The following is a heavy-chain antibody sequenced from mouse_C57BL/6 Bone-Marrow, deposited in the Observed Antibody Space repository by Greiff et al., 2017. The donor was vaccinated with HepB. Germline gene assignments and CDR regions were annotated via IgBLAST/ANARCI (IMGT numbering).Heavy chain of an antibody. D-gene: IGHD2-4*01. V-gene: IGHV1-4*01. CDR1: GYTFTSYT. CDR2: INPSSGYT. Sequence: VQLKESGAELARPGASVKMSCKASGYTFTSYTMHWVKQRPGQGLEWIGYINPSSGYTKYNQKFKDKATLTVDTSSSTAYMQLSSLTSEDSAVYYCARVDDYDGYYYAMDYWGQGTSVTVSS. J-gene: IGHJ4*01. CDR3: ARVDDYDGYYYAMDY.